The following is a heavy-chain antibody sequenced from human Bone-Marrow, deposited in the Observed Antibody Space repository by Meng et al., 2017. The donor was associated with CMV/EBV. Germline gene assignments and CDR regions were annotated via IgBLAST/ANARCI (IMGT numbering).Heavy chain of an antibody. V-gene: IGHV1-24*01. J-gene: IGHJ4*02. Sequence: VSAIVSCKVSGYTLTELSMHWVRQAPGKGLEWMGGFDPEDGETIYAQKFQGRVTMTEDTSTDTAYMELSSLRSEDTAVYYCATSPITMVRGVILNYWGQGTLVTVSS. D-gene: IGHD3-10*01. CDR1: GYTLTELS. CDR3: ATSPITMVRGVILNY. CDR2: FDPEDGET.